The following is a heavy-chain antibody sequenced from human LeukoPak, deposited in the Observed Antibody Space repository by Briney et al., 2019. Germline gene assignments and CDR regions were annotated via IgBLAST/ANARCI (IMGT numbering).Heavy chain of an antibody. V-gene: IGHV4-38-2*02. CDR3: ARTSEGYCRGGSCWDYYYYMDV. J-gene: IGHJ6*03. D-gene: IGHD2-15*01. Sequence: SETLSLTCTVSGYSISSGFYWGWIRQPPGKGLEWIGTIHHSGITYYNPSLKSRVTISVDTSKNQFSLKLSSVTAADTAVYYCARTSEGYCRGGSCWDYYYYMDVWGKGTTVTVSS. CDR1: GYSISSGFY. CDR2: IHHSGIT.